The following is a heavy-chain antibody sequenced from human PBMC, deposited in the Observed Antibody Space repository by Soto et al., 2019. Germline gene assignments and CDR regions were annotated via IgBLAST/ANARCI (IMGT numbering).Heavy chain of an antibody. D-gene: IGHD1-26*01. V-gene: IGHV3-30*18. J-gene: IGHJ6*02. CDR2: ISYDGSNK. CDR3: AKDPVGATYYHYYYGMYV. Sequence: QVPLVESGGGVVQPGRSLRLSCAASGFTFSSYGMHWVRQAPGKGLEWVAVISYDGSNKYYADSVKGRFTISRDISKNTLYLQMNSLRDEDTAAYYCAKDPVGATYYHYYYGMYVWGQGTTVTDTS. CDR1: GFTFSSYG.